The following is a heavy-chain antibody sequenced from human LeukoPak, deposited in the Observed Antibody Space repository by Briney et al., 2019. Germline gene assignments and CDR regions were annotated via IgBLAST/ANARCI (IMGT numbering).Heavy chain of an antibody. J-gene: IGHJ4*02. CDR2: IYSGGST. Sequence: TGGSLRLSCAASGFTVSSNYMSWVRQAPGKGLEWVSVIYSGGSTYYADSVKGRFTISRDNSKNTLYLQMNSLRAEDTGVYFCAKSRSSTTSSSNYWGQGILVTVSS. CDR3: AKSRSSTTSSSNY. V-gene: IGHV3-53*01. CDR1: GFTVSSNY. D-gene: IGHD2-2*01.